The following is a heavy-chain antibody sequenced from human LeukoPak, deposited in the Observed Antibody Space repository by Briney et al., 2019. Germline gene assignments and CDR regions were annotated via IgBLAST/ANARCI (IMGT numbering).Heavy chain of an antibody. Sequence: YPSETLSLTCTVSGGSISNYWSWIRQPPGKGLEWIGYIYYSGSTNYNPSLKSRVTISVHTSKNQFSLKLSSVTAADTAVYYCARGVVITFGGAADYWGQGTLVTVSS. CDR2: IYYSGST. CDR1: GGSISNY. CDR3: ARGVVITFGGAADY. V-gene: IGHV4-59*01. D-gene: IGHD3-16*01. J-gene: IGHJ4*02.